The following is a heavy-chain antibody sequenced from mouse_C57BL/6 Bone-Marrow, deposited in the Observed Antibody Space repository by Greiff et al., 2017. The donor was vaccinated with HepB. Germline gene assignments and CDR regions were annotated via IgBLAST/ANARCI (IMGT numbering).Heavy chain of an antibody. Sequence: QVQLQQSGAELAKPGASVKLSCKASGYTYTSYWMHWVKQRPGQGLEWIGYINPSSGYTKYNQKFKDKATLTADTSSSTAYMQLSSLTYEDSAVYYCARYGYAMDYWGQGTPVTVSA. CDR2: INPSSGYT. V-gene: IGHV1-7*01. J-gene: IGHJ4*01. CDR3: ARYGYAMDY. D-gene: IGHD1-1*01. CDR1: GYTYTSYW.